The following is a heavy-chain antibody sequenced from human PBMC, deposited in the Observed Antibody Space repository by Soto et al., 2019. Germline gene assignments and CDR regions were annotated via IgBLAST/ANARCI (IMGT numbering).Heavy chain of an antibody. CDR2: IYHSGST. J-gene: IGHJ6*02. CDR3: AGGSSWSGPYYYYGMDV. CDR1: GYSISSGYY. V-gene: IGHV4-38-2*01. Sequence: ETLSLTCAVSGYSISSGYYWGWIRQPPGKGLEWIGSIYHSGSTYYNPSLKSRVTISVDTSKNQFSLKLSSVTAADTAVYYCAGGSSWSGPYYYYGMDVWGQGTTVTVSS. D-gene: IGHD6-13*01.